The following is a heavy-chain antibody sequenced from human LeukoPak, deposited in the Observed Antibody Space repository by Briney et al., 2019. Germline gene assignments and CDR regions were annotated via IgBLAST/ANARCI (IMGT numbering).Heavy chain of an antibody. D-gene: IGHD3/OR15-3a*01. Sequence: PGESLQISCKGSGYSFTNFWIGWVRQKPGKGLEWMGIIYPGDSDTRYSPSFQGQVTISADKSISTAYLQWSSLKASDTAMYYCARREGSTWTHFDYWGQGTLVTVSS. CDR2: IYPGDSDT. V-gene: IGHV5-51*01. CDR1: GYSFTNFW. CDR3: ARREGSTWTHFDY. J-gene: IGHJ4*02.